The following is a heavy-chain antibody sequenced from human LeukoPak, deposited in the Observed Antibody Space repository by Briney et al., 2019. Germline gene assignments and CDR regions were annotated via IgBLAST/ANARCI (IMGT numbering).Heavy chain of an antibody. CDR1: GSTFSSYG. D-gene: IGHD3-10*01. J-gene: IGHJ6*04. CDR2: ISYDGSNK. Sequence: GSLRLSCAASGSTFSSYGMHWVRQAPGKGLEWVAVISYDGSNKYYADSVKGRFTISRDNSKNTLYLQMNSLRAEDTAVYYCAKDLHYGSGSYYKNAAYYYYGMDVWGKGTTVTVSS. CDR3: AKDLHYGSGSYYKNAAYYYYGMDV. V-gene: IGHV3-30*18.